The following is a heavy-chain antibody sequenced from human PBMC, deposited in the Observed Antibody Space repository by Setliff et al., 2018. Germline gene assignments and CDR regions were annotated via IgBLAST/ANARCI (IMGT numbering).Heavy chain of an antibody. CDR1: GFTFSNHR. V-gene: IGHV3-7*01. D-gene: IGHD3-22*01. J-gene: IGHJ4*02. CDR3: ARSINGYQQRYDI. CDR2: IKQDGSDK. Sequence: PGGSLRLSCAASGFTFSNHRMTWVRQAPGKGLEWVANIKQDGSDKYYVDSVKGRFTVSRDNAKNSLYLLMKSVRVDDTAVYYCARSINGYQQRYDIWGQGALVTVSS.